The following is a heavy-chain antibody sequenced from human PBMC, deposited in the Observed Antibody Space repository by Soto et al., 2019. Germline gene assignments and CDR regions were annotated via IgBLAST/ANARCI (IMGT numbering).Heavy chain of an antibody. V-gene: IGHV4-34*01. CDR1: GGSLSGYY. CDR2: INHSGST. D-gene: IGHD4-17*01. CDR3: ARGGGTTVTTFYYYGMDV. Sequence: SETLSLTCAVYGGSLSGYYWSWIRQPPGKGLEWIGEINHSGSTNYNPSLKSRVTISVDTSKNQFSLKLCSVTAADTAVYYCARGGGTTVTTFYYYGMDVWGQGTTVTVSS. J-gene: IGHJ6*02.